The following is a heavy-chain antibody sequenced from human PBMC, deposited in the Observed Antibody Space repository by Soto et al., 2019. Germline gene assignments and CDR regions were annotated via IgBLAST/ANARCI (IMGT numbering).Heavy chain of an antibody. CDR1: GESISSGGYY. V-gene: IGHV4-31*03. J-gene: IGHJ4*02. CDR3: ARASSSSSAADY. CDR2: IYDSESA. D-gene: IGHD6-6*01. Sequence: QVQLQESGPGLVKASQTLSLICSVSGESISSGGYYWSWIRHHPGKGLEWIGYIYDSESAYYNPSLKGRVTLSMDTSKNHFAMKLSSGTAADTAVYYCARASSSSSAADYWGQGTLITVSS.